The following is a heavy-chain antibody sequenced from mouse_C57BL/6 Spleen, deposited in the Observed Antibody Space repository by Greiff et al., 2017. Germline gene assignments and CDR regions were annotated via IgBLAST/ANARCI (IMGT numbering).Heavy chain of an antibody. CDR2: LYPGDGDT. CDR3: AREYYGSSGYFDV. CDR1: GYAFSSYW. J-gene: IGHJ1*03. V-gene: IGHV1-80*01. D-gene: IGHD1-1*01. Sequence: VQGVESGAELVKPGASVKISCKASGYAFSSYWMNWVKQRPGKGLEWIGQLYPGDGDTNYNGKFKGKATMTADKSSSTACLQLSSLTSEDSAVYFCAREYYGSSGYFDVWGTGTTVTVSS.